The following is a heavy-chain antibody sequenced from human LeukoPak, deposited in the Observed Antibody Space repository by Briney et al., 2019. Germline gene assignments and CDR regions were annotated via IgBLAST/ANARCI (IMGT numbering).Heavy chain of an antibody. Sequence: GGSLRLSCAASGFTFSSYGMHWVRQAPGKGLEWVAYIPSDGSKIYYADSVKGRFTISRDNSKNTVYLQMNSLRAEDTAVYYCVKDTRTKIEFDYWGQGPLVTVSS. J-gene: IGHJ4*02. V-gene: IGHV3-30*02. CDR1: GFTFSSYG. CDR3: VKDTRTKIEFDY. D-gene: IGHD2-8*01. CDR2: IPSDGSKI.